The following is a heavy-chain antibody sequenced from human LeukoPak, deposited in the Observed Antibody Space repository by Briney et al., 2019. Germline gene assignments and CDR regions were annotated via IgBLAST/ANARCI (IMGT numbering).Heavy chain of an antibody. V-gene: IGHV4-59*01. J-gene: IGHJ4*02. Sequence: SETLSLTCTVSGGSISSYYWSWIRQPPGKGLEWIGYIYSSGTTNYNPSLKSRVTISLDTSNNQFSLKLSSVTAADTAVYYCARSNMYSSSWYDYFDYWGQGTLVTVSS. D-gene: IGHD6-13*01. CDR1: GGSISSYY. CDR3: ARSNMYSSSWYDYFDY. CDR2: IYSSGTT.